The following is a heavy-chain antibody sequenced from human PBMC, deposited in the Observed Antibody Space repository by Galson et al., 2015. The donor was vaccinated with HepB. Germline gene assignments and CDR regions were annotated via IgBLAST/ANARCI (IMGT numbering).Heavy chain of an antibody. V-gene: IGHV1-18*01. J-gene: IGHJ6*03. CDR3: ARGDYGGNGGLYYYYYYMDV. Sequence: SVKVSCKASGYTFTSYGISWVRQAPGQGLEWMGWISAYNGNTNYAQKLQGRVTMTTDTSTSTAYMELRSLRSDDTAVYYCARGDYGGNGGLYYYYYYMDVWGKGTTVTVSS. D-gene: IGHD4-23*01. CDR1: GYTFTSYG. CDR2: ISAYNGNT.